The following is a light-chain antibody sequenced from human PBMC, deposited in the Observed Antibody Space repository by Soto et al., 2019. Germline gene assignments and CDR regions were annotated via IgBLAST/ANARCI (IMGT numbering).Light chain of an antibody. CDR3: QQSFTTPFT. CDR2: GVS. V-gene: IGKV3-20*01. CDR1: QSVSSY. Sequence: EIVLTQSPGTLSLSPGERATLSCRASQSVSSYLAWYQQKPGQAPRLLIYGVSSRATGIPDRFSGSGSGTDFTLTISSLQPEDSATYYCQQSFTTPFTFGPGTKVDVK. J-gene: IGKJ3*01.